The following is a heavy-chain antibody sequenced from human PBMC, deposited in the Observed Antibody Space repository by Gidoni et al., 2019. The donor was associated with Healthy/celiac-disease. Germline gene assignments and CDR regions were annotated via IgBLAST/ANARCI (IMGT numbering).Heavy chain of an antibody. CDR1: GFTFSSYA. CDR2: ISYDGSNK. V-gene: IGHV3-30*04. Sequence: QVQLVESGGGVVQPGRSLRLSCAASGFTFSSYAMHWVRQAPGKGLEWVAVISYDGSNKYYADSVKGRFTISRDNSKNTLYLQMNSLRAEDTAVYYCARELRGELSLDLGYWGQGTLVTVSS. J-gene: IGHJ4*02. D-gene: IGHD3-16*02. CDR3: ARELRGELSLDLGY.